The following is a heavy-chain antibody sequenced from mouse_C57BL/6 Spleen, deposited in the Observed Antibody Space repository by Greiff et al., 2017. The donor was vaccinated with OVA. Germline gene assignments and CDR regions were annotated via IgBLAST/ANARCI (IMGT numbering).Heavy chain of an antibody. D-gene: IGHD1-1*01. Sequence: EVKLVESGGGLVQPGGSLKLSCAASGFTFSDYYMYWVRQTPEKRLEWVAYISNGGGSTYYPDTVKGRYTISRDNAKNTLYLQMSRLKSEDTAMYYCARERATVVGGAMDYWGQGTSVTVSS. J-gene: IGHJ4*01. CDR1: GFTFSDYY. CDR2: ISNGGGST. V-gene: IGHV5-12*01. CDR3: ARERATVVGGAMDY.